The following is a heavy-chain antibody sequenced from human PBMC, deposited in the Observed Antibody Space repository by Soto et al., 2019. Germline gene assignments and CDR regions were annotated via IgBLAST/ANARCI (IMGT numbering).Heavy chain of an antibody. CDR3: ARVISGSYDY. V-gene: IGHV1-69*02. Sequence: QVQLVQSGAEVKKRGSSVKVSCKASGGTFSSYTISWVRQAPGQGLEWMGRIIPILGIANYAQKFQGRVTITADKSTSTAYMELSSLRSEDTAVYYCARVISGSYDYWGQGTLVTVSS. D-gene: IGHD1-26*01. J-gene: IGHJ4*02. CDR1: GGTFSSYT. CDR2: IIPILGIA.